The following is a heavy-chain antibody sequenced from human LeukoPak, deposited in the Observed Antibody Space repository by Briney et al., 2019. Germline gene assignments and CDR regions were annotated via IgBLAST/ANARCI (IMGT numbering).Heavy chain of an antibody. CDR1: GGSFSGYY. V-gene: IGHV4-34*01. D-gene: IGHD4-17*01. Sequence: SETLSLTCAVYGGSFSGYYWSWLRQPPGKGLEWIGEINHSGSTNYNPSLKSRVTISVDTSKNQFSLKLSSVTAADTAVYYCARGGIYGAIPPFWYFDYWGQGTLVTVSS. CDR3: ARGGIYGAIPPFWYFDY. J-gene: IGHJ4*02. CDR2: INHSGST.